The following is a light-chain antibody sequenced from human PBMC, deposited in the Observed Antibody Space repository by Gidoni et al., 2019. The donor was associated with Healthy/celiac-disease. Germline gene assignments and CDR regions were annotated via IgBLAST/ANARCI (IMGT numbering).Light chain of an antibody. CDR3: LQDHNTPYT. J-gene: IGKJ2*01. CDR1: QGIRND. V-gene: IGKV1-6*01. CDR2: AAS. Sequence: AIQMTKSPSSLSASVGDRVTITCRANQGIRNDLGWYQQKPGKAPKLLIYAASSLQSGVPSMFSGRGSGTDFTLTISSLPPEDFATYYCLQDHNTPYTFGQGTKLEIK.